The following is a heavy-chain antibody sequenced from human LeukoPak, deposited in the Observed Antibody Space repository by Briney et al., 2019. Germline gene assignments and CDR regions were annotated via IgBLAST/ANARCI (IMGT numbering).Heavy chain of an antibody. D-gene: IGHD1-14*01. V-gene: IGHV4-39*01. J-gene: IGHJ4*02. CDR2: IYYSGST. CDR3: ARHLGRSGDY. CDR1: GGSISNTVYY. Sequence: SETLSLTCTVSGGSISNTVYYWGWIRQPPGKGLEWIGSIYYSGSTYYNPSLKSRVTISVDTSKNQFSLKLSSVTAADTAVYYCARHLGRSGDYWGQGALVTVSS.